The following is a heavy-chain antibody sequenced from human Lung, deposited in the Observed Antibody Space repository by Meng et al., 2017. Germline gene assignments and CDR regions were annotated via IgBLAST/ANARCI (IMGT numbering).Heavy chain of an antibody. J-gene: IGHJ4*02. CDR2: INHSGST. Sequence: QLQLQKWGAGLLKPSETRSLTCVVSGGSFSDYYWSWIRQPPGKGLEWIGEINHSGSTNYNPSLESRATISVDTSQNNLSLKLSSVTAADSAVYYCARGPTTMAHDFDYWGQGTLVTVSS. D-gene: IGHD4-11*01. CDR3: ARGPTTMAHDFDY. V-gene: IGHV4-34*01. CDR1: GGSFSDYY.